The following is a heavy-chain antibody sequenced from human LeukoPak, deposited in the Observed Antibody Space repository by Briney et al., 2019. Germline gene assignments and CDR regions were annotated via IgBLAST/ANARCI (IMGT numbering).Heavy chain of an antibody. CDR1: GYTFTSYY. V-gene: IGHV1-46*01. CDR3: ARGSYNNWFDP. CDR2: INPSGGST. J-gene: IGHJ5*02. Sequence: GASVKVSCKASGYTFTSYYMHWVRQAPGQGLEWMGIINPSGGSTSYAQKFQGRVTMTRDMSTSTVYMELSSLRSDDTAVYYCARGSYNNWFDPWGQGTLVTVSS. D-gene: IGHD1-26*01.